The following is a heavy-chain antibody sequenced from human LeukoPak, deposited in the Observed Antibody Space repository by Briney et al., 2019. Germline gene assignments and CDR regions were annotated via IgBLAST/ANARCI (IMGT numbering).Heavy chain of an antibody. V-gene: IGHV3-23*01. Sequence: GGSLRLSCAASGFTFSTYAMSWVRQAPGKGLEWVTTISGGGDKQYADHVKGRFTVSRDDSKNTLYLQMNSLRAEDTAVYYCAKDAPGIAVAGSLDYWGQGTLVTVSS. CDR2: ISGGGDK. D-gene: IGHD6-19*01. CDR1: GFTFSTYA. J-gene: IGHJ4*02. CDR3: AKDAPGIAVAGSLDY.